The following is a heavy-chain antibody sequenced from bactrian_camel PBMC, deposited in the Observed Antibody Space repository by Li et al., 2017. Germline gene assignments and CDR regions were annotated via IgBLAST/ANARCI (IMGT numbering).Heavy chain of an antibody. V-gene: IGHV3S1*01. CDR3: AFGY. CDR1: GFTFSYYW. J-gene: IGHJ4*01. CDR2: TTSDGGST. Sequence: HVQLVESGGGLVQPGGSLRLSCATSGFTFSYYWMYWVRQAPGKGLEWVPSTTSDGGSTYYADSVKGRFTISRDNAKNTLYLQMNSPKTEDTAVYYCAFGYWGQGTQVTVS.